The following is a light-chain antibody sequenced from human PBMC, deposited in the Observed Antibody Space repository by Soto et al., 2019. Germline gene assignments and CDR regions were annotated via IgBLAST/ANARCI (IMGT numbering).Light chain of an antibody. V-gene: IGKV3-20*01. Sequence: EIVLTQSPGTLSLSPGERATLSCRASQSVSSSYLAWYQQKPGQAPRLLIYGASSRATGIPDRFSGSGSGTDFTLAISGLEPADFGVYYCQQYVTSPSITFGQGTRLEIK. CDR1: QSVSSSY. CDR3: QQYVTSPSIT. CDR2: GAS. J-gene: IGKJ5*01.